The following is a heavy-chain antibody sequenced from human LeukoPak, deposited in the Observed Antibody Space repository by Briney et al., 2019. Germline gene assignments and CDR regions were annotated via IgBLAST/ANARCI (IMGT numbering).Heavy chain of an antibody. V-gene: IGHV4-34*01. J-gene: IGHJ4*02. D-gene: IGHD6-6*01. CDR2: INHSGST. Sequence: SETLSLTCAVYGGSFSGYYWSWIRQPPGKGLEWIEEINHSGSTNYNPSLKSRVTISVDTSKNQFSLKLSSVTAADTAVYYCARSPRSIAQETYYFDYWGQGTLVTVSS. CDR1: GGSFSGYY. CDR3: ARSPRSIAQETYYFDY.